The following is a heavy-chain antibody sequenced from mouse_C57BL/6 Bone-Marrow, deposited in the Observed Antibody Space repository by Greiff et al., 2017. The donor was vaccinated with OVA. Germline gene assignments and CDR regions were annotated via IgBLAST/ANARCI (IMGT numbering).Heavy chain of an antibody. D-gene: IGHD4-1*01. J-gene: IGHJ3*01. Sequence: QVHVKQSGAELARPGASVKLSCKASGYTFTSYGISWVKQRTGQGLEWIGEIYPRSGNTYYNEKFKGKATLTADKSSSTAYMELRSLTSEDSAVYFCARDLGNLFAYWGQGTLVTVSA. CDR2: IYPRSGNT. CDR3: ARDLGNLFAY. CDR1: GYTFTSYG. V-gene: IGHV1-81*01.